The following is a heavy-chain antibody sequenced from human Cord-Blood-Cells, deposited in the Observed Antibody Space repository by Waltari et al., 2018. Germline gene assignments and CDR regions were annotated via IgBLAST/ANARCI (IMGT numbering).Heavy chain of an antibody. CDR2: IYWNDDK. V-gene: IGHV2-5*01. D-gene: IGHD3-9*01. CDR3: AHTDDDILPYQYFDY. J-gene: IGHJ4*02. CDR1: GFSLSTSGVG. Sequence: QITLKESGPTLVKPTQTLTLTCTFSGFSLSTSGVGVGWIRQPPGKALEWLALIYWNDDKRYSPSLKSRPTITKDTSKTQEVLTMTNMDPVDTATYSCAHTDDDILPYQYFDYWGQGTLVTVSS.